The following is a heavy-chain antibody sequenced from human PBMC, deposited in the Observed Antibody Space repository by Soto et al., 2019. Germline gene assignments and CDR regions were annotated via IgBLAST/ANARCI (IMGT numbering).Heavy chain of an antibody. CDR1: GFTFSDYY. V-gene: IGHV3-11*06. CDR3: ARHPERIAQIGWFDP. D-gene: IGHD6-13*01. CDR2: ISSTGTYT. Sequence: GGSLRLSCAASGFTFSDYYMTWIRQAPGKGLEWVSYISSTGTYTNYADSVRGRFTISRDNAKNSLYLQMNSLRAEDTAVYYCARHPERIAQIGWFDPWGQGT. J-gene: IGHJ5*02.